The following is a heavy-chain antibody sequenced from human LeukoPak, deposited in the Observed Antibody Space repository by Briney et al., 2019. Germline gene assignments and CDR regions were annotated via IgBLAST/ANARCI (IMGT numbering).Heavy chain of an antibody. V-gene: IGHV3-74*01. CDR2: INIDERIT. CDR3: ARGPISGWSADY. D-gene: IGHD6-19*01. Sequence: PGGSLRLSCAASGFSFSTQRMHWVRQAPGKGLVWVSYINIDERITGYADSVKGRFTISRDNAKNTLYLQMNSLRDEDTAVYYCARGPISGWSADYWGQGTLVTVSS. CDR1: GFSFSTQR. J-gene: IGHJ4*02.